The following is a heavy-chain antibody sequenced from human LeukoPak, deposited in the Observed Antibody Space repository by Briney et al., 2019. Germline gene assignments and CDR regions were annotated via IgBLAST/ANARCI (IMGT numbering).Heavy chain of an antibody. D-gene: IGHD1-14*01. V-gene: IGHV1-8*01. J-gene: IGHJ5*02. CDR1: GYPFTAYE. Sequence: ASVKVSCKTSGYPFTAYEINWVRQAAGQGLEWMGWVHPDTGYADYAQKFQGRVTMTSDTSISTAYMELSSLRSDDTAVYFCARGPRNDPWGQGTLVTVSS. CDR2: VHPDTGYA. CDR3: ARGPRNDP.